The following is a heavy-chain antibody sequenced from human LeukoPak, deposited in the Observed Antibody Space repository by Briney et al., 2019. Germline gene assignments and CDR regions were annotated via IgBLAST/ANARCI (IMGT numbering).Heavy chain of an antibody. Sequence: SETLSLTCAVYGRSFCGYYWSWIRQPPGKGLEWIGEINHSGSTNYNPSLKSRVTISVDTSKNQFSLKLRSVTAADTAVYYCARGGYSRLRRYFDYWGQRTLVTVSS. CDR1: GRSFCGYY. V-gene: IGHV4-34*01. D-gene: IGHD5-12*01. CDR3: ARGGYSRLRRYFDY. J-gene: IGHJ4*02. CDR2: INHSGST.